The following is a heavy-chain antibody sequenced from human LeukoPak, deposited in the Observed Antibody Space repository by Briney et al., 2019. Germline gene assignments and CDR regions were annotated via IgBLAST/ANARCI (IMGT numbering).Heavy chain of an antibody. CDR2: ISRSYI. CDR1: GFTFGSYS. Sequence: PGGSLRLSCAASGFTFGSYSINWVRRAPPKGLERGSSISRSYIYYADSVTGRCTISTDHAKHSLSPQMHSLRAEDTAVSYCARDGRQAVAPMGGYYYGMDVWGQGTTVTVSS. J-gene: IGHJ6*02. V-gene: IGHV3-21*01. D-gene: IGHD6-19*01. CDR3: ARDGRQAVAPMGGYYYGMDV.